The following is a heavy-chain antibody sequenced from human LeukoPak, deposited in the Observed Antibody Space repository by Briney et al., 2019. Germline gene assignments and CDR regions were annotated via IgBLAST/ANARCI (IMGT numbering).Heavy chain of an antibody. CDR3: ARTVRLEPGHYYYYGMDV. Sequence: GGSLRLSCAASGFTFSSYSMNWVRQAPGKGLEWVSSISSSSSSYIYYADSVKGRFTISRDNAKNSLYLQMNSLRAEDTAVYYCARTVRLEPGHYYYYGMDVWGQGTTVTVSS. J-gene: IGHJ6*02. D-gene: IGHD1-1*01. V-gene: IGHV3-21*01. CDR1: GFTFSSYS. CDR2: ISSSSSSYI.